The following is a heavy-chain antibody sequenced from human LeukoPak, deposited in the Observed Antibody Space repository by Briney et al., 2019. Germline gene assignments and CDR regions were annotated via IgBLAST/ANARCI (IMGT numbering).Heavy chain of an antibody. CDR2: IWYDGSNK. CDR1: GFTFSSYG. J-gene: IGHJ6*02. CDR3: ARDRFSSSYYYYGMDV. V-gene: IGHV3-33*01. D-gene: IGHD6-13*01. Sequence: PGRSLRLSCAASGFTFSSYGMHWVRQAPGKGLEWVAVIWYDGSNKYYADSVKGRFTISRDNPKNTLYLQMNSLRAEDTAVYYCARDRFSSSYYYYGMDVWGQGTTVTVSS.